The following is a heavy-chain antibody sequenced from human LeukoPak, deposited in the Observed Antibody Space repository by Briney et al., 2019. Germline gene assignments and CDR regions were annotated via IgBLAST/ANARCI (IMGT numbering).Heavy chain of an antibody. D-gene: IGHD6-13*01. Sequence: ASVKVSCKASGYTFTGYYMHWVRQAPGQGLEWMGRINPNSGGTNYAQKLQGRVTMTRDTSISTAYMELSRLRSDDTAVYYCARDRIGGGYSSSWVEGNWFDPWGQGTLVIVSS. V-gene: IGHV1-2*06. CDR2: INPNSGGT. CDR1: GYTFTGYY. J-gene: IGHJ5*02. CDR3: ARDRIGGGYSSSWVEGNWFDP.